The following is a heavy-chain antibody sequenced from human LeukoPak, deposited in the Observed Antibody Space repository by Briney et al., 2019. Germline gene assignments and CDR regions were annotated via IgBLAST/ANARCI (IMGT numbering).Heavy chain of an antibody. D-gene: IGHD2-2*01. Sequence: GRSLRLSCAASGFTFDDYAMHWVRQAPGKGLEWVSGISWNSGSIGYADSVKGRFTISRDNAKNSLYLQMNSLRAEDTALYYCAKGEYQLLSSWGQGTLVTVSS. J-gene: IGHJ4*02. CDR3: AKGEYQLLSS. V-gene: IGHV3-9*01. CDR2: ISWNSGSI. CDR1: GFTFDDYA.